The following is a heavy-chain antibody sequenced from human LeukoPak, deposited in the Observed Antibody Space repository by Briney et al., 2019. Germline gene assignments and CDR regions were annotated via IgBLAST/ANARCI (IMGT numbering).Heavy chain of an antibody. CDR2: ISAYNGNT. J-gene: IGHJ4*02. CDR3: ARTSGAMTTVTIDY. CDR1: GYTFTSYG. V-gene: IGHV1-18*01. Sequence: ASVKVSCKASGYTFTSYGISWVRQAPGQGLEWMGWISAYNGNTNYAQKLQGRVTMTTDTSTSTAYMELRSLRSDDTAVYYCARTSGAMTTVTIDYWGQGTLVTVPS. D-gene: IGHD4-17*01.